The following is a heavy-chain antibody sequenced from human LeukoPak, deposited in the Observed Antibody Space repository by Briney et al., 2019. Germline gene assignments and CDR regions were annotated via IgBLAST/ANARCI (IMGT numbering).Heavy chain of an antibody. CDR3: ATSVPGFGELLDS. V-gene: IGHV3-7*03. Sequence: GGSLRLSCTASGLTFRTYWVTWVRQAPGKGLEWVANINDNGKEKYYVDFVKGRFSISRDNAKNSVYLQMNSLRVEDTAIYYCATSVPGFGELLDSWGHGALVTVSS. CDR2: INDNGKEK. D-gene: IGHD3-10*01. CDR1: GLTFRTYW. J-gene: IGHJ5*01.